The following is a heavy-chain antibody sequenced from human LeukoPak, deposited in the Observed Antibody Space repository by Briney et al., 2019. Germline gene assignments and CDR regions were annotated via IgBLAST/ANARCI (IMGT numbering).Heavy chain of an antibody. CDR3: ARGEGYGDYRWFDP. CDR2: ISYDGSNR. J-gene: IGHJ5*02. CDR1: GFTFSSYE. Sequence: GGSLRLSCAASGFTFSSYEMNWVRQAPGKGLEWVTIISYDGSNRYYADSVKGRFTISRDNSKNSLYLQMNSLRAEDTAVYYCARGEGYGDYRWFDPWGQGTLVTVSS. V-gene: IGHV3-30*04. D-gene: IGHD4-17*01.